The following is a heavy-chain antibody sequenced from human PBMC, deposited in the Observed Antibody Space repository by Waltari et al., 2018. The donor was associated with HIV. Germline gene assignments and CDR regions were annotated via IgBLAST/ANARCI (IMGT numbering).Heavy chain of an antibody. Sequence: EVQLLESGGGLVQPGGSLRLSCATSGFTFSNFWMHCVRQVPGKGPVWISRLNGEGTTNLDAGSVKGRFTISRDNTRDALYLQMNSLRAEDTAVYYCARRHATEGGLDLWGRGTLVTVSS. CDR1: GFTFSNFW. D-gene: IGHD1-26*01. J-gene: IGHJ2*01. V-gene: IGHV3-74*01. CDR3: ARRHATEGGLDL. CDR2: LNGEGTTN.